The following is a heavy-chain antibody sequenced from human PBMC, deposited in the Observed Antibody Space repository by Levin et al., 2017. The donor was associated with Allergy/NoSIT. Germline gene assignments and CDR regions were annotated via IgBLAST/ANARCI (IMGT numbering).Heavy chain of an antibody. CDR3: ARQWRSSSSWLDV. CDR1: GGSISSSSYY. Sequence: RASETLSLTCTVSGGSISSSSYYWGWIRQPPGKGLEWIGSIYYSGSTYYNPSLKSRVTISVDTSKNQFSLKLSSVTAADTAVYYCARQWRSSSSWLDVWGKGTTVTVSS. J-gene: IGHJ6*04. CDR2: IYYSGST. D-gene: IGHD6-13*01. V-gene: IGHV4-39*01.